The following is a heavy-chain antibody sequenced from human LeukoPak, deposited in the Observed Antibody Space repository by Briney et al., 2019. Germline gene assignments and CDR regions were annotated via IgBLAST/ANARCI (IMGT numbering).Heavy chain of an antibody. CDR2: ISGRGGST. J-gene: IGHJ3*02. CDR1: GFTFSSYA. CDR3: AKSYRDYYDSSGYGAFDI. D-gene: IGHD3-22*01. Sequence: GGSLRLSCAASGFTFSSYAMSWVRQAPGKGLEWVSSISGRGGSTYYADSVKGRFTISRDNSKNTLYLQMNSLRAEDTAVYYCAKSYRDYYDSSGYGAFDIWGQGTVVTVSS. V-gene: IGHV3-23*01.